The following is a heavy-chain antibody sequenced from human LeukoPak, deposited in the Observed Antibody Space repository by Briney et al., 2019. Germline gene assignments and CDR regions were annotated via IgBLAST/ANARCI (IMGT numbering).Heavy chain of an antibody. D-gene: IGHD3-22*01. CDR3: AREPAYYYDSSGYPIDY. V-gene: IGHV3-23*01. J-gene: IGHJ4*02. Sequence: GGSLRLSCAASGFTFSSYAMSWVRQAPGKGLEWVSAISGSGGSTYYADSVKGRFTISRDNSKNTLYLQMNSLRAEDTAVYYCAREPAYYYDSSGYPIDYWGQGTLVTVSS. CDR1: GFTFSSYA. CDR2: ISGSGGST.